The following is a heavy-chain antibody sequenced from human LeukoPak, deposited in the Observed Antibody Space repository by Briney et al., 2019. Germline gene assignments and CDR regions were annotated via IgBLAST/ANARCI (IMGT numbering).Heavy chain of an antibody. J-gene: IGHJ4*02. D-gene: IGHD3-10*01. V-gene: IGHV3-30*18. CDR2: ISYDGNNK. CDR3: AKDWVVRGVISY. CDR1: GFTYSSYV. Sequence: GGSQSLSCAVSGFTYSSYVMHWARNPPGKGLEGVAGISYDGNNKYYAESVKGRFTISRDNSKNTLYLQMNSLRAEDTAVYYCAKDWVVRGVISYWGQGTLVTVSS.